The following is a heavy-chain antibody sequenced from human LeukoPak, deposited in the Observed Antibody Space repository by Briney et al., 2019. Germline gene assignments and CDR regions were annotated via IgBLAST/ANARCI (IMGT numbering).Heavy chain of an antibody. Sequence: GGSLRLSCAAPGFTFSSYAMSWVRQAPGKGLEWVSAISGSGGSTYYADSVKGRFTISRDNSKNTLYLQMNSLRVEDTAIYYCAKDQRSGWTRNFDSWGQGTLVTVSS. CDR2: ISGSGGST. CDR3: AKDQRSGWTRNFDS. D-gene: IGHD6-19*01. CDR1: GFTFSSYA. J-gene: IGHJ4*02. V-gene: IGHV3-23*01.